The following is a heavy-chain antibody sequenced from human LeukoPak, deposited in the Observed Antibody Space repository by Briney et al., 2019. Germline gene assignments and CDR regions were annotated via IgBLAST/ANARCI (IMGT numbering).Heavy chain of an antibody. CDR1: GGTFSSYA. Sequence: SVKVSCKASGGTFSSYAISWVRQAPGQGLEWMGGIIPIFGTANYAQKFQGRVTITADESTSTAYMELSSLRSEDTAVYYCATAMGPRGTLSYFDYWGQGTLVTVSS. V-gene: IGHV1-69*13. CDR2: IIPIFGTA. J-gene: IGHJ4*02. CDR3: ATAMGPRGTLSYFDY. D-gene: IGHD1-7*01.